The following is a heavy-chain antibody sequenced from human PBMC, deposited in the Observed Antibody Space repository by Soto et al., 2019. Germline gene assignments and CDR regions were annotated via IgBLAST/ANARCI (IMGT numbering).Heavy chain of an antibody. D-gene: IGHD4-17*01. J-gene: IGHJ5*02. V-gene: IGHV1-46*01. CDR1: GYTFTSYY. CDR3: ARDPQVRHDLRYFAVTTYFGGFDP. CDR2: INPSGGST. Sequence: ASLKVSCTASGYTFTSYYMHWVRQAPGQGLEWMGIINPSGGSTSYAQKFKGRVTMTRDTSTSTVYMELSSLRSEETAVYYCARDPQVRHDLRYFAVTTYFGGFDPWGQGTLVTGSS.